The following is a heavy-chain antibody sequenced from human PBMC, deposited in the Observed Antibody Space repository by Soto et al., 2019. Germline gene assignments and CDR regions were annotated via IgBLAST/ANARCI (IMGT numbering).Heavy chain of an antibody. Sequence: PGGSLRLSCAASGFTFSSYAMHWVRQAPGKGLEWVAVISYDGSNKYYADSVKGRFTISRDNSKNTLYLQMNSLRAEDTAVYYCARHKGRYYDSSGYYCGSFDYWGQGTLVTVSS. D-gene: IGHD3-22*01. V-gene: IGHV3-30-3*01. J-gene: IGHJ4*02. CDR1: GFTFSSYA. CDR2: ISYDGSNK. CDR3: ARHKGRYYDSSGYYCGSFDY.